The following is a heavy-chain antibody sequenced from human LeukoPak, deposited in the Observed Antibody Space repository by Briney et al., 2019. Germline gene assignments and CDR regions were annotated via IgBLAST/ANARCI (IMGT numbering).Heavy chain of an antibody. D-gene: IGHD1-26*01. V-gene: IGHV4-59*01. CDR3: ASYLVGATTEAEYFQH. J-gene: IGHJ1*01. CDR1: GGSISSYY. Sequence: PSETLSLTCTVSGGSISSYYWSWIRQPPGKGLEWIGYIYYSGSTNYNPSLKSRVTISVDTSKNQFSLKLSSVTAADTAVYYCASYLVGATTEAEYFQHWGQGTLVTVSS. CDR2: IYYSGST.